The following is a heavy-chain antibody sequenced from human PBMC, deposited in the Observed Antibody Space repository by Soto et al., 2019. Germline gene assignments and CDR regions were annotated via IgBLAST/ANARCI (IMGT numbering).Heavy chain of an antibody. Sequence: GASVKVSCKASGYTFTSYAMHWVRQAPGQRLEWIGWINAGNGNTKYSQKFQGRVTITRDTSASTAYMGLSSLRSEDTAVYYCARNSATYYDFWSGYYSVPTGANDAFDIWGQGTMVTVSS. V-gene: IGHV1-3*01. CDR1: GYTFTSYA. D-gene: IGHD3-3*01. CDR2: INAGNGNT. CDR3: ARNSATYYDFWSGYYSVPTGANDAFDI. J-gene: IGHJ3*02.